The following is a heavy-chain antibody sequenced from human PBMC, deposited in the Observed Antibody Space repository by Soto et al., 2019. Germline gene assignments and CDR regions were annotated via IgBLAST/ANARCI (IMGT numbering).Heavy chain of an antibody. CDR1: GGSISSYY. V-gene: IGHV4-59*01. CDR3: ARERLFGGYDYFDY. D-gene: IGHD3-3*01. J-gene: IGHJ4*02. CDR2: IYYSGST. Sequence: SETLSLTCTVSGGSISSYYWSWIRQPPGKGLEWIGYIYYSGSTNYNPSLKSRVTISVDTSKNQFSLKLSSVTAADTAVYYCARERLFGGYDYFDYGGQGTLVTVSP.